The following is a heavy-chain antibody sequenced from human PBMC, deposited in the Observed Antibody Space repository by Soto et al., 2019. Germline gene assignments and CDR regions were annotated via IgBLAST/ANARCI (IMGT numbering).Heavy chain of an antibody. CDR1: GFTFSSYA. CDR3: ARRGVYGGNSAHFDY. CDR2: ISYDGSNK. Sequence: QVQLVESGGGVVQPGRSLRLSCAASGFTFSSYAMHWVRQAPGKGLEWVAVISYDGSNKYYADSVKGRFTISRDNSKNTLYLQMNSLRAEDTAVYYCARRGVYGGNSAHFDYWGQGTLVTVSS. J-gene: IGHJ4*02. V-gene: IGHV3-30-3*01. D-gene: IGHD2-21*02.